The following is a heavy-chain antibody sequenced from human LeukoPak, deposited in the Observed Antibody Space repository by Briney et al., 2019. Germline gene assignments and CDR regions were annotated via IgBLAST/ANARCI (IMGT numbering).Heavy chain of an antibody. CDR1: GLRFSTYT. CDR3: AKDRLWFGQLLPSMDV. CDR2: ISATGDGT. J-gene: IGHJ6*03. D-gene: IGHD3-10*01. V-gene: IGHV3-23*01. Sequence: GGSLRLSCVVAGLRFSTYTMNWVRQAPGKGLEWVSSISATGDGTYYADSVQGRFTMSIDNSKNTAYLQMNSLRSEDTALYYCAKDRLWFGQLLPSMDVWGKGTTVTVSS.